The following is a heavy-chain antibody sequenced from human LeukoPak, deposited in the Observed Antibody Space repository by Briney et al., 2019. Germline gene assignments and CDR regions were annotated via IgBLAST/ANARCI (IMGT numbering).Heavy chain of an antibody. CDR1: GFTFSSYW. V-gene: IGHV3-7*03. CDR3: ARDGWAYYDFWSGYYKHYYYYYYGMDV. D-gene: IGHD3-3*01. J-gene: IGHJ6*02. Sequence: QPGGSLRLSCAASGFTFSSYWMSWVRQAPGKGLEWVANIKQDGSEKYYVDSVKGRFTISRDNAKNSLYLQMNSLRAEDTAVYYCARDGWAYYDFWSGYYKHYYYYYYGMDVWGQGTTVTVSS. CDR2: IKQDGSEK.